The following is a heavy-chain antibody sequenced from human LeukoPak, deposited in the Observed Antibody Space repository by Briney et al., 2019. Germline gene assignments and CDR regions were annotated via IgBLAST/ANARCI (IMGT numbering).Heavy chain of an antibody. CDR3: ARPQYDFWSGYLLIHY. Sequence: GRSLRLSCAASGFSFSDYALHWVRQAPGKGLEWVTVISYDGNTKFYADSVKGRFTVSRDNSMNTLYLQMNSLRAEDTAMYYCARPQYDFWSGYLLIHYWGQGTLVTVSS. J-gene: IGHJ4*02. CDR2: ISYDGNTK. V-gene: IGHV3-30*01. D-gene: IGHD3-3*01. CDR1: GFSFSDYA.